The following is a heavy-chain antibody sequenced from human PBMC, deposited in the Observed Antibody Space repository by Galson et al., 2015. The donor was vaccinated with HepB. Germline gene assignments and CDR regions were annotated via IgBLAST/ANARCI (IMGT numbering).Heavy chain of an antibody. D-gene: IGHD2-8*01. CDR3: TRDKAYCTRSSCPNNYYGLAV. CDR1: GFTFSSYW. V-gene: IGHV3-74*01. Sequence: SLRLSCAASGFTFSSYWMHWVRQAPGKGLVWVSRINSDGSSTSYADSVKGRFTISRDNAKNTLYLQMNSLRAEDTAVYYSTRDKAYCTRSSCPNNYYGLAVWGQGTTVSVPS. J-gene: IGHJ6*02. CDR2: INSDGSST.